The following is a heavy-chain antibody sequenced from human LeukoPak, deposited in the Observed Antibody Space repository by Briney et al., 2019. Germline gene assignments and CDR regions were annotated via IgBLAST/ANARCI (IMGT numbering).Heavy chain of an antibody. Sequence: GASVKVSCKASGYTFTGYYMHWVRQAPGQGLEWMGWINPNSGGTNYAQKFQGRVTMTRDTSISTAYMELSRLRSGDTAVYYCAREDAEGYSSPWYFDYWGQGTLVTVSS. CDR2: INPNSGGT. CDR3: AREDAEGYSSPWYFDY. D-gene: IGHD6-13*01. CDR1: GYTFTGYY. J-gene: IGHJ4*02. V-gene: IGHV1-2*02.